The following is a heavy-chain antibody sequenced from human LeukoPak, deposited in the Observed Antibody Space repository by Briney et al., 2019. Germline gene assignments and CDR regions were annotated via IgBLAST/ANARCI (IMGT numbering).Heavy chain of an antibody. V-gene: IGHV3-7*01. CDR3: ARDKDFTIDY. J-gene: IGHJ4*02. Sequence: GGPLRLSCAVSGFTFSHYMMTWVRRAPGEGLEWVANMRTDGSVVQYADSVKGRFTISRDNAKNSLFLQMNSVRAEDTAVYYCARDKDFTIDYWGQGTLVTVSS. CDR2: MRTDGSVV. D-gene: IGHD3-10*01. CDR1: GFTFSHYM.